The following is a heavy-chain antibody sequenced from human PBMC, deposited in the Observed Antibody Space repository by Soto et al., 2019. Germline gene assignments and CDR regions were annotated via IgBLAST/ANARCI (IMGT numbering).Heavy chain of an antibody. D-gene: IGHD1-7*01. V-gene: IGHV3-23*01. CDR1: GFTFSSYG. J-gene: IGHJ6*02. CDR2: ISGSGVIT. CDR3: AKSCWNYRDYHYYGMAV. Sequence: GGSLRLSCAASGFTFSSYGMRCVRQAPGKGLEWVSAISGSGVITYHADSVKGRFTISRYNSKNTLYLKMNSLGAEDTAVYYCAKSCWNYRDYHYYGMAVPAQGTTVTVSS.